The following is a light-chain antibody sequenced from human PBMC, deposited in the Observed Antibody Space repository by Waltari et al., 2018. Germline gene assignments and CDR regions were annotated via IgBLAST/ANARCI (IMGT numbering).Light chain of an antibody. CDR3: QQYGSSPFT. Sequence: ELVLTQSPGTLYLSPGERATLSCRAGQSVSSSYLACYQPKPAQAPRLLIYGAYNRDTGIPTXXXXXXXXXXXXXXXXXLEPEDFAVYYCQQYGSSPFTFGPGTKVDIK. V-gene: IGKV3-20*01. CDR2: GAY. CDR1: QSVSSSY. J-gene: IGKJ3*01.